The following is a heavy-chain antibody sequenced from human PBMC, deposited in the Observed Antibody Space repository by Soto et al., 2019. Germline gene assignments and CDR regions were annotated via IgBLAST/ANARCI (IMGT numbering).Heavy chain of an antibody. CDR1: GGSISSYY. J-gene: IGHJ6*02. CDR2: IYASGSS. CDR3: ARDTYSYGLDV. Sequence: QVQLQESGPGLVKPSETLSLTCTVSGGSISSYYWSWIRQPAGKGLEWIGRIYASGSSSYNPSLKSRVTMSLITSKNQFSLKLPSVTAADTAVYYCARDTYSYGLDVWGQGTSVTASS. V-gene: IGHV4-4*07.